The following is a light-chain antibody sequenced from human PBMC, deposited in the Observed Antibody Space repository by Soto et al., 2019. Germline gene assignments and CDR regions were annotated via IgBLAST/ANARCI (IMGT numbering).Light chain of an antibody. Sequence: QSALTQPASVSGSPGQSITISCTGTSSDVGGYNYVSWYQQQSGKAPKLIIHEVSNRPSGVSNRFSGSKSGNTASLTISGLQAEDEADYYCDSYTSSRAYVFGIGTKLTV. CDR2: EVS. CDR3: DSYTSSRAYV. J-gene: IGLJ1*01. CDR1: SSDVGGYNY. V-gene: IGLV2-14*01.